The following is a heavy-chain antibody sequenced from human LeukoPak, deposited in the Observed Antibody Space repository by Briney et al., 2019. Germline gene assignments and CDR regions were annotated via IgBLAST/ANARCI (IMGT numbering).Heavy chain of an antibody. CDR3: ARVILHHYYDSSGSQALDY. CDR1: GITRSNYG. Sequence: PGGSLRLSCAVSGITRSNYGMGWVRQAPGKGLEWVAGISDSGGRTNYADSVKGRFTISRDNPKNTLYLQMNSLRAEDTAVYSCARVILHHYYDSSGSQALDYWGQGTLVTVSS. V-gene: IGHV3-23*01. CDR2: ISDSGGRT. D-gene: IGHD3-22*01. J-gene: IGHJ4*02.